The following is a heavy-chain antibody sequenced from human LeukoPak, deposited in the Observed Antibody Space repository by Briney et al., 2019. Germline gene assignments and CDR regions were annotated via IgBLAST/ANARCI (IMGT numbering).Heavy chain of an antibody. J-gene: IGHJ5*02. CDR1: GFTFSSYA. V-gene: IGHV3-64*01. Sequence: GGSLRLSCAACGFTFSSYAMHWVRQAPGKGLEYVSAISSNGGSTYYANSVKGRFTIPRDNSKNTLYLQMGSLRAEVMAVYYCARGYCSSTSCYFLNWFDPWGQGTLVTVSS. CDR3: ARGYCSSTSCYFLNWFDP. D-gene: IGHD2-2*01. CDR2: ISSNGGST.